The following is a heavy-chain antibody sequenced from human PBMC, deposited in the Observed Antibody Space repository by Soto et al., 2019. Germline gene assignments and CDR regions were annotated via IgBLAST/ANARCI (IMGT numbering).Heavy chain of an antibody. V-gene: IGHV4-59*01. CDR2: IYYSGST. D-gene: IGHD2-2*01. Sequence: SLTCTVSGGSIRSYYWSWIRRPPGKGLGWIGYIYYSGSTNYIPSLKSRVTISVDTSKNQFSLKLSSVTAADTAVYYCARERLGYCSSTSCPDAFDIWGQGTMVTVSS. CDR1: GGSIRSYY. CDR3: ARERLGYCSSTSCPDAFDI. J-gene: IGHJ3*02.